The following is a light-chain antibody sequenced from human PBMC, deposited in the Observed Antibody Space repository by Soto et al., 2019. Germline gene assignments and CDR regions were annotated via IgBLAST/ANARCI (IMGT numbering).Light chain of an antibody. CDR3: QQFGISPPYT. J-gene: IGKJ2*01. CDR2: EDF. V-gene: IGKV3-20*01. Sequence: EIVLTQSPGTLSLSPGERATLSCRSSENLSSMYLAWYQKKPGQPPRLLIYEDFTRAAGVPDRFSGSGSGTDFALTISRLEPEDVAVYYCQQFGISPPYTFGQGTWLEIK. CDR1: ENLSSMY.